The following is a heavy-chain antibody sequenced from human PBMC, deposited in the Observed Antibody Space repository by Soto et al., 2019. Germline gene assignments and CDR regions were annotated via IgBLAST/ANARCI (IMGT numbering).Heavy chain of an antibody. V-gene: IGHV4-34*01. Sequence: QVQLQQSGAGLLKSSETLSLSCAVYGGSFSGYYWSWIRQSPGKGLEWIGEINHSGGTNYNPSLKTRVTMSLDTSKNDFSLQLNSVTAADTAIYYCARGGGGSPLLPRMVWFDPWGQGTQVIVSS. CDR2: INHSGGT. CDR3: ARGGGGSPLLPRMVWFDP. D-gene: IGHD2-15*01. J-gene: IGHJ5*02. CDR1: GGSFSGYY.